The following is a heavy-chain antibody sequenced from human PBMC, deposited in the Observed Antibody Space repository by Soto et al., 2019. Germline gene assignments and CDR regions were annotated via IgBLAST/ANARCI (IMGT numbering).Heavy chain of an antibody. D-gene: IGHD3-10*01. CDR3: AKKVNSGPGSQYFDY. J-gene: IGHJ4*02. CDR2: FRTSGDGGTT. V-gene: IGHV3-23*01. CDR1: GFTFSSYS. Sequence: GGSLRLSCAASGFTFSSYSMSWVRQPPGKGLEWVSGFRTSGDGGTTYYADSVKGRFTISRDNSKNMLFLQMNSLRAEDTAIYYCAKKVNSGPGSQYFDYWGQGTLVTVSS.